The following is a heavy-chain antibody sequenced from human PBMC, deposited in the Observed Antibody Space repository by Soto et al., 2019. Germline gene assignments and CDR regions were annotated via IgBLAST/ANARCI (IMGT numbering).Heavy chain of an antibody. CDR3: ARAGYSPIYGMDV. CDR2: IYYSGST. J-gene: IGHJ6*02. CDR1: GGSISSGGYY. V-gene: IGHV4-31*03. Sequence: QVQLQESGPGLVKPSQTLSLTCTVSGGSISSGGYYWSWIRQHPGKGLEWIGYIYYSGSTYYNPSLNSRVTIPVDSSKNQFSLKLSSVTAADTAVYYCARAGYSPIYGMDVWGQGTTVAVSS. D-gene: IGHD6-13*01.